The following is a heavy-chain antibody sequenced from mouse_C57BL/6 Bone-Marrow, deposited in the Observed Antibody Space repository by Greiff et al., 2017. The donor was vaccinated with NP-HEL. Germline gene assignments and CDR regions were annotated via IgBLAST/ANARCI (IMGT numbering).Heavy chain of an antibody. CDR2: ISNGGGST. D-gene: IGHD1-1*01. V-gene: IGHV5-12*01. J-gene: IGHJ1*03. Sequence: EVKLMESGGGLVQPGGSLKLSCAASGFTFSDYYMYWVRQTPEKRLEWVAYISNGGGSTYSPDTVKGRFTISRDNAKNTLYLQMSRLKSEDTAMYYCARGTTVVATVHWYFDVWGTGTTVTVSS. CDR1: GFTFSDYY. CDR3: ARGTTVVATVHWYFDV.